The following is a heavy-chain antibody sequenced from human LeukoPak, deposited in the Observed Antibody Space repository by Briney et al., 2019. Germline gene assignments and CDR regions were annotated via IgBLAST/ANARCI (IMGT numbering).Heavy chain of an antibody. D-gene: IGHD2-15*01. V-gene: IGHV4-39*01. CDR3: ASQCSGGSCYGGFTDY. Sequence: SETLSLTCSASGGLINTRSYFWGWIRQSPGKGLEWIASMYYTGTTYYNPSLKSRVTISVDTIKSQLSLKLSSVTAADTAVYYCASQCSGGSCYGGFTDYWGQGTLVTVSS. CDR1: GGLINTRSYF. CDR2: MYYTGTT. J-gene: IGHJ4*02.